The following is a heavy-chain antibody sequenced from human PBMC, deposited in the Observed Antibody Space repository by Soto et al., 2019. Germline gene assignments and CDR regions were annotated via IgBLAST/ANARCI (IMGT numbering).Heavy chain of an antibody. CDR1: GFTLSDYY. J-gene: IGHJ4*02. CDR3: ASVVGANPVDALDY. CDR2: ISSRGSTI. V-gene: IGHV3-11*01. D-gene: IGHD1-26*01. Sequence: QVQLMESGGGLVKPGGSLRLSCAASGFTLSDYYMNWIRQAPGKGLEWLSYISSRGSTIYYADSVKGRFTISRDNAKNSLYLQMNSLRAEDTAVYFCASVVGANPVDALDYWGQGTLVTVSS.